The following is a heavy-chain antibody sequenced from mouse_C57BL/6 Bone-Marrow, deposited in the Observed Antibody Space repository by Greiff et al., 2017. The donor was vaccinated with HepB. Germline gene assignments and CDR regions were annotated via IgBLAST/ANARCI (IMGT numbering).Heavy chain of an antibody. V-gene: IGHV1-81*01. CDR1: GYTFTSYG. CDR3: ARDGAFTTVGLDY. J-gene: IGHJ2*01. Sequence: VKLMESGAELARPGASVKLSCKASGYTFTSYGISWVKQRTGQGLEWIGEIYPRSGNTYYNEKFKGKATLTADKSSSTAYMELRSLTSEDSAVYFCARDGAFTTVGLDYWGQGTTLTVSS. D-gene: IGHD1-1*01. CDR2: IYPRSGNT.